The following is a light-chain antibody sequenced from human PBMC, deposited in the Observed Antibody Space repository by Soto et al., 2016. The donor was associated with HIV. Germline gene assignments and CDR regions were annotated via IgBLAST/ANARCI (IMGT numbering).Light chain of an antibody. CDR2: GTS. J-gene: IGKJ4*01. CDR3: QQYDDLPQLT. Sequence: DIQMTQSPSSLSASIGDRVTITCRASQAISNSLGWYQQKPGKAPKLLVYGTSILQSGVPSRFSGSRSGTDYSLSISSLQPEDFATYYCQQYDDLPQLTFGGGTKVEI. CDR1: QAISNS. V-gene: IGKV1-NL1*01.